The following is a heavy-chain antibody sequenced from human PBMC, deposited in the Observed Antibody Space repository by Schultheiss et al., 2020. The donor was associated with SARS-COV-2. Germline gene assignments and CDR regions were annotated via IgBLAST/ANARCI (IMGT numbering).Heavy chain of an antibody. CDR2: IYYSGST. V-gene: IGHV4-61*01. Sequence: SETLSLTCTVSGGSISSSSYSWGWICQPPGKGLEWIGYIYYSGSTSYNPSLQSRVSISVDTSKNQFSLKLNSVTAADTAVYYCARERVQGVDYWGQGTLVTVSS. CDR1: GGSISSSSYS. J-gene: IGHJ4*02. CDR3: ARERVQGVDY. D-gene: IGHD1-26*01.